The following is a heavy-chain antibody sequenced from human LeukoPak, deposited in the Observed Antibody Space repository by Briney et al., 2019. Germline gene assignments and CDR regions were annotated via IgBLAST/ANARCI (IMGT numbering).Heavy chain of an antibody. Sequence: GGSLKLSCAASGFTFSGSAMHWVRQASGKGLEWVGRIRSKANSYATAYAASVKGRFTISRDDSKNTAYLQMNSLKTEDTAVHYCTRQDYYDSRGNSHNWFDPWGQGTLVTVFS. D-gene: IGHD3-22*01. V-gene: IGHV3-73*01. CDR2: IRSKANSYAT. J-gene: IGHJ5*02. CDR3: TRQDYYDSRGNSHNWFDP. CDR1: GFTFSGSA.